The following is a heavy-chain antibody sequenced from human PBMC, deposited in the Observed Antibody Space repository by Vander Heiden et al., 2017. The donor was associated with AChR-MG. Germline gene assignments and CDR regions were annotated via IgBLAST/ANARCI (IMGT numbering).Heavy chain of an antibody. V-gene: IGHV3-20*01. CDR2: INWNGGST. CDR3: ARDGIRYCSGGSCYSRMDV. D-gene: IGHD2-15*01. CDR1: GFTFDDYG. J-gene: IGHJ6*02. Sequence: EVQLVESGGGVVRPGGSLRLSCAASGFTFDDYGLSWVRQAPGKGLEWVSGINWNGGSTGYADSVKGRFTISRDNAKNSLYLQMNSLRAEDTALYHCARDGIRYCSGGSCYSRMDVWGQGTTVTVSS.